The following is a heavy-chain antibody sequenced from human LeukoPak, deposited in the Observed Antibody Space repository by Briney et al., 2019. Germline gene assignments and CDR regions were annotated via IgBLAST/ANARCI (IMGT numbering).Heavy chain of an antibody. V-gene: IGHV5-51*01. CDR2: IYPGDSDT. Sequence: GESLKISCKVSRYTFANYWIAWVRQMPGKGLEWMGIIYPGDSDTRYSPSFQGQVTISADKSIGSAYLQWSSLKASDTAMYYCATSRYCTNGVCYTQHDSWGQGTLVTVSS. D-gene: IGHD2-8*01. J-gene: IGHJ5*01. CDR3: ATSRYCTNGVCYTQHDS. CDR1: RYTFANYW.